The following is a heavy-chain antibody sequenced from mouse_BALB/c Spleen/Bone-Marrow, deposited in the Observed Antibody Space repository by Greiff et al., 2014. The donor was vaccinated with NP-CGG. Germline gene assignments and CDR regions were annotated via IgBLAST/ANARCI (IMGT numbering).Heavy chain of an antibody. CDR3: ALYYYGSSGFAY. CDR1: GFNIKDTY. Sequence: EVQLQQSGAELVKPGASVKLSCTASGFNIKDTYMHWVKQRPEQGLEWTGRIDPANGNTKYDPKFQGKATITADTSSNTAYLQLSSLTSEDTAVYYCALYYYGSSGFAYWGQGTLVTVSA. CDR2: IDPANGNT. V-gene: IGHV14-3*02. J-gene: IGHJ3*01. D-gene: IGHD1-1*01.